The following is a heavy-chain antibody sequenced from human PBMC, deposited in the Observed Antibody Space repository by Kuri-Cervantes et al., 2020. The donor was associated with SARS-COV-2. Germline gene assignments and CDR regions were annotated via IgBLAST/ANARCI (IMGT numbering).Heavy chain of an antibody. CDR1: GGSFSAYY. Sequence: GSLRLSCAVFGGSFSAYYWNWIRQLPGKGLECIGEINHSGSTNYNPSLNSRVTISIDTSNNHFSLRPSSVTAADTAVYYCARHLSIGIGWSWYFDLWGRGSLVTVSS. CDR2: INHSGST. J-gene: IGHJ2*01. D-gene: IGHD2/OR15-2a*01. CDR3: ARHLSIGIGWSWYFDL. V-gene: IGHV4-34*01.